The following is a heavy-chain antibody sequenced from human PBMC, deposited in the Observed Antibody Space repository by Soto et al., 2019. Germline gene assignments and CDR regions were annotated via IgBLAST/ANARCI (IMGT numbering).Heavy chain of an antibody. Sequence: EVQLLESGGGLVQPGGSLRLSCAASGFTFSHYAMSWVRQAPGKGLEWVSGIGGSGSGAFYADPVKDRFTISRDNSKNTLDLQMNSLKAEDTAIYYCAKEFLDVRYSGSQYYFDTWGQGTLVTISS. D-gene: IGHD1-26*01. J-gene: IGHJ4*02. V-gene: IGHV3-23*01. CDR3: AKEFLDVRYSGSQYYFDT. CDR1: GFTFSHYA. CDR2: IGGSGSGA.